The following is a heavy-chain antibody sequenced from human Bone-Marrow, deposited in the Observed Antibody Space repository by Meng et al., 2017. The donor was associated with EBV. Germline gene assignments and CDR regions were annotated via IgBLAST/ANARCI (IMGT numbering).Heavy chain of an antibody. CDR2: INHSGST. V-gene: IGHV4-34*01. CDR3: ARDPDGQIDY. J-gene: IGHJ4*02. CDR1: GGSFNGYY. Sequence: QVPHQQWGAGLLKPSETLSLPCAVYGGSFNGYYWSWIRQPPGKGLEWIGEINHSGSTNYNPSLKSRVTILVDTSKNQFTLKLSSVTVADTAIYYCARDPDGQIDYWGQGTLVTVSS.